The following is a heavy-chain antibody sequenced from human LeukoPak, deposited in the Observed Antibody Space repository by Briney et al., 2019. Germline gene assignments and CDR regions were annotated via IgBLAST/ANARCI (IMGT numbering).Heavy chain of an antibody. CDR2: MSYDGSAK. J-gene: IGHJ4*02. V-gene: IGHV3-30*18. D-gene: IGHD4-17*01. CDR3: AKGGRGDYRLYYFDY. CDR1: VFVFRTYG. Sequence: PGRSLRLSCAASVFVFRTYGIHWVPQAPGKGLEWVAVMSYDGSAKYSGDPVKGRFTIPRDNSKTTLYLQRNSLRAEDTAVYYCAKGGRGDYRLYYFDYWGQGTLVTVSS.